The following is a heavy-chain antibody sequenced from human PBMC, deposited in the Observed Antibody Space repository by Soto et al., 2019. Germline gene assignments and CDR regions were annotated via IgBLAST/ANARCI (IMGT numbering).Heavy chain of an antibody. J-gene: IGHJ6*02. V-gene: IGHV3-30*18. Sequence: GGSLRLSCAASGFTFSSYGMHWVRQAPGKGLEWVAVISYDGSNKYYADSVKGRFTISRDNSKNTLYLQMNSLRAEDTAVYYWANDVGSGWCDYPVYYYCGMEVWGQGTTVTVCS. D-gene: IGHD6-19*01. CDR3: ANDVGSGWCDYPVYYYCGMEV. CDR1: GFTFSSYG. CDR2: ISYDGSNK.